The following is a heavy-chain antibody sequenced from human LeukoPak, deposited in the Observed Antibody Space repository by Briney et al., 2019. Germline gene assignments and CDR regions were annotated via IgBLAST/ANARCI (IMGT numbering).Heavy chain of an antibody. CDR2: ISYSGST. D-gene: IGHD3-16*01. V-gene: IGHV4-39*01. CDR1: GGSISSSSYY. J-gene: IGHJ4*02. CDR3: ARLGEHNLKD. Sequence: SETLSLTCTVSGGSISSSSYYWGWIRQPPGKGLERIGSISYSGSTYYNPSLKSRGTISVDTSKNQFSLRLTSVTAADTAVYYCARLGEHNLKDWGQGILVTVSS.